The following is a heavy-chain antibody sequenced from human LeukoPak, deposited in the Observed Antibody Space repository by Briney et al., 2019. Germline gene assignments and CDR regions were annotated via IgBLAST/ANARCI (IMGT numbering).Heavy chain of an antibody. Sequence: GSLRLSCAATAFTFSSYSMNWVRQAPGKGLEWVSSISSSSSYIYYADSVKGRFTISRDNAKNSLYLQMNSLRAEDTAVYYCARDLDLGVTRWLEPEFDYWGQGTLVTVSS. CDR1: AFTFSSYS. CDR2: ISSSSSYI. D-gene: IGHD5-24*01. V-gene: IGHV3-21*01. CDR3: ARDLDLGVTRWLEPEFDY. J-gene: IGHJ4*02.